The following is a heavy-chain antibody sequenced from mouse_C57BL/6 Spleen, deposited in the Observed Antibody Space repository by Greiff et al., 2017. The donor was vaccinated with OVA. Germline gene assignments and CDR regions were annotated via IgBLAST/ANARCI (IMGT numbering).Heavy chain of an antibody. V-gene: IGHV1-26*01. J-gene: IGHJ1*03. CDR2: INPNTGGT. CDR3: ARSGAVDWYFDV. CDR1: GYTFTDYY. D-gene: IGHD1-1*02. Sequence: EVQLQQSGPELVKPGASVKISCKASGYTFTDYYMNWVKQSHGKSLEWIGDINPNTGGTSYNQKFKGKATLTVDKSSSTAYMELRSLTSEDSAVYYCARSGAVDWYFDVWGTGTTVTVSS.